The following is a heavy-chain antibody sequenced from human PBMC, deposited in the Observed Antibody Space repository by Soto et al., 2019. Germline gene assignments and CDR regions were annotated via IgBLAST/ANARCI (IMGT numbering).Heavy chain of an antibody. Sequence: QVQLVQSGAEVKKPGASVKVSCKASGYTFTGYYMHWVRQAPGQGLEWMGWINPNSGGTNYAQKFQGWVTMTRDTSISTAYMELSRLRSDDTAVYHCARDISPGIAVAGAYYYYGMDVWGQGTTVTVSS. D-gene: IGHD6-19*01. J-gene: IGHJ6*02. CDR3: ARDISPGIAVAGAYYYYGMDV. CDR2: INPNSGGT. CDR1: GYTFTGYY. V-gene: IGHV1-2*04.